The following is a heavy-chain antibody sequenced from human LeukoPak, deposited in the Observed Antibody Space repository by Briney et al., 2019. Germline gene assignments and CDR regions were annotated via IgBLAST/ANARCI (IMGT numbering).Heavy chain of an antibody. CDR2: IYYSGST. Sequence: KASETLSLTCTVSGGSINNYYWSWIRQPPGKGLEMIGYIYYSGSTNYNPSLTSRVTISVDTSKNQFSLKLSSVTAADTAMYYCARLDNWFDPWGQGTLVTVSS. CDR1: GGSINNYY. CDR3: ARLDNWFDP. J-gene: IGHJ5*02. V-gene: IGHV4-59*01.